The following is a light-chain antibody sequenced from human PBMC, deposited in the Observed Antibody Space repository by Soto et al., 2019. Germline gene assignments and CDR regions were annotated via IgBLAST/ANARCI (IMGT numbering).Light chain of an antibody. J-gene: IGLJ2*01. CDR3: LLSYSGARQV. CDR2: DTS. V-gene: IGLV7-46*01. Sequence: QAVVTQEPSLTVSPGRTVTLTCGSSTGAVTSGHYPYWFQQKPGQAPRTLIYDTSNKHSWTPARFSGSLLGGKAALTLSGAQPEDEAEYYCLLSYSGARQVFGGGTQLTVL. CDR1: TGAVTSGHY.